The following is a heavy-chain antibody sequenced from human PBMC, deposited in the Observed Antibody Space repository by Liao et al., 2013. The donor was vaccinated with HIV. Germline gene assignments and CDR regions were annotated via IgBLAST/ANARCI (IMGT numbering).Heavy chain of an antibody. J-gene: IGHJ6*03. V-gene: IGHV4-34*01. CDR3: ARRMGFGTHYYYYMDV. Sequence: QVQLQQWGAGLLKPSETLSLTCGVSGGSLSGYYWSWVRQSPGQGLEWIGEINHSGRTNYNPSLKNRLTISLDTSKTQFSLELSSVTAADRAVYYCARRMGFGTHYYYYMDVWGKGPRSPSP. CDR1: GGSLSGYY. D-gene: IGHD3-10*01. CDR2: INHSGRT.